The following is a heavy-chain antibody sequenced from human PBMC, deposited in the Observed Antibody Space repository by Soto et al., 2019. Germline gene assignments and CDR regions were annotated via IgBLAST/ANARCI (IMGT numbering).Heavy chain of an antibody. CDR2: IYHSGST. D-gene: IGHD2-2*01. J-gene: IGHJ4*02. V-gene: IGHV4-4*02. CDR1: GGSISSSNW. Sequence: SETLSLTCAVSGGSISSSNWWSWVRQPPGKGLEWIGEIYHSGSTNYNPSLKSRVTISVDTSKNQFSLKLSSVTAADTAVYYCARGLATCSSTSCYYFRHMTGFDYWGQGTLVTVSS. CDR3: ARGLATCSSTSCYYFRHMTGFDY.